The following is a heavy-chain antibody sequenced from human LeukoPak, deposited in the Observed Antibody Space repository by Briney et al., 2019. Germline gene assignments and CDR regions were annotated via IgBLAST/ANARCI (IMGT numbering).Heavy chain of an antibody. D-gene: IGHD6-13*01. Sequence: ASVKVSCKASGYTFTSYGISWVRQAPGQGLEWMGWISAYNGNTNYAQKFQGRVTITADESTSTAYMELSSLRSEDTAVYYCARDLYSSSWYVWFDPWGQGTLVTVSS. CDR2: ISAYNGNT. J-gene: IGHJ5*02. CDR3: ARDLYSSSWYVWFDP. CDR1: GYTFTSYG. V-gene: IGHV1-18*01.